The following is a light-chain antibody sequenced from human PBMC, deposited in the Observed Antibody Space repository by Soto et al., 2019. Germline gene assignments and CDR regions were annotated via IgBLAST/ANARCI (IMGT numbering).Light chain of an antibody. Sequence: EIVLTQSPGTLSLSPGERATLSCRASQSVSSSYLAWYQQKPGQAPRLIIYGASSRATGIPDRSSGSGSGTDFTLTISRLEPEDFAVYYCQQYGSSPRTFGQGTKV. V-gene: IGKV3-20*01. CDR2: GAS. CDR3: QQYGSSPRT. CDR1: QSVSSSY. J-gene: IGKJ1*01.